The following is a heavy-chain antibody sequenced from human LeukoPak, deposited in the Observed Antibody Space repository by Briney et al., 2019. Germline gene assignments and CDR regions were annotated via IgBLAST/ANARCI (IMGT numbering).Heavy chain of an antibody. D-gene: IGHD6-13*01. V-gene: IGHV4-34*01. CDR1: GGSFSGYY. CDR3: ARGRYSSSWYNWFDP. CDR2: INHSGSI. Sequence: PSETLSLTCAVYGGSFSGYYWSWIRQPPGKGLEWIGEINHSGSINYNPSLKSRVTISVDTSKSQFSLKLSSVTAADTAVYYCARGRYSSSWYNWFDPWGQGTLVTVSS. J-gene: IGHJ5*02.